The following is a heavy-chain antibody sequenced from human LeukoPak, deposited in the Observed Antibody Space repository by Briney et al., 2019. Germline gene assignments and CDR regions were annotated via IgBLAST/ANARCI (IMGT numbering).Heavy chain of an antibody. Sequence: PGGSLRLSCAASGFTFSSYAMSWVRQAPGKGLEWVSAISGSGGSTYYADSVKGRFTISRDNAKNTLYLQMNSLRAEDTAVYYCARAVSDYYGSGTLHPFDYWGQGTLVTVSS. CDR3: ARAVSDYYGSGTLHPFDY. J-gene: IGHJ4*02. V-gene: IGHV3-23*01. D-gene: IGHD3-10*01. CDR2: ISGSGGST. CDR1: GFTFSSYA.